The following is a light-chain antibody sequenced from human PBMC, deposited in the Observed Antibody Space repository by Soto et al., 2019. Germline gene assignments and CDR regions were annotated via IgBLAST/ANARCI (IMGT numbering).Light chain of an antibody. J-gene: IGLJ3*02. V-gene: IGLV2-14*01. CDR3: SSYTSRSPWR. CDR2: EVS. CDR1: SSDVGGYNY. Sequence: QSALTQPASVSGSPGQSITISCTGTSSDVGGYNYVSWYQQHPGKAPKLMIYEVSSRPSGVSNRFSGSKSGNTASLTISGLQSEDEAHYYCSSYTSRSPWRFGGGTKLTVL.